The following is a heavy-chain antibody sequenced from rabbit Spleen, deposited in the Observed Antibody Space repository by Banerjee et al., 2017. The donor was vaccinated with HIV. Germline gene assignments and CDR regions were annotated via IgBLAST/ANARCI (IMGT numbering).Heavy chain of an antibody. CDR3: ARDLVAVIGWNFNL. CDR2: INTATGKD. Sequence: QSLEESGGDLVKPGASLTLTCTASGFSFSDRDVMCWVRQAPGKGLEWIACINTATGKDVYANWAKGRFTMSRTSSTTVTLQMTSLTAADTATYFCARDLVAVIGWNFNLWGPGTLVTVS. V-gene: IGHV1S40*01. CDR1: GFSFSDRDV. D-gene: IGHD1-1*01. J-gene: IGHJ4*01.